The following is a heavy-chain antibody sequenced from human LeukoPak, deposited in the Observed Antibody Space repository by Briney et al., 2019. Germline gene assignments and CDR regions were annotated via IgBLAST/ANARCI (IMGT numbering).Heavy chain of an antibody. Sequence: GGSLRLSCAASGFTFSSYGMHWVRQAPGKGLEWVAVIWYDGSNKYYADSVKGRFTISRDNAKNSLYLQMNSLRAEDTAVYYCARDRDCSSTSCYSNWFDPWGQGTLVTVSS. D-gene: IGHD2-2*01. CDR1: GFTFSSYG. V-gene: IGHV3-33*01. CDR3: ARDRDCSSTSCYSNWFDP. CDR2: IWYDGSNK. J-gene: IGHJ5*02.